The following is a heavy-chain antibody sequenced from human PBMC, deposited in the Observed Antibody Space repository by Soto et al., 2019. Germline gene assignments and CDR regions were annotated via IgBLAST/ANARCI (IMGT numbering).Heavy chain of an antibody. CDR1: GFTFSSYA. CDR3: ARGPHCSGGSCYSGWFDP. J-gene: IGHJ5*02. D-gene: IGHD2-15*01. V-gene: IGHV3-30-3*01. CDR2: ISYDGSNK. Sequence: VGSLRLSCAASGFTFSSYAMHWVRQAPGKGLEWVAVISYDGSNKYYADSVKGRFTISRDNSKNTLYLQMNSLRAEDTAVYYCARGPHCSGGSCYSGWFDPWGQGTLVTVSS.